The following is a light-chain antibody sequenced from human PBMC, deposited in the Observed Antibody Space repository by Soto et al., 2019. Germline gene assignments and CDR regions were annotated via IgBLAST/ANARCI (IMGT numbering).Light chain of an antibody. CDR3: QSYDSSLSDPFV. CDR1: SSNIGAGSD. J-gene: IGLJ1*01. V-gene: IGLV1-40*01. CDR2: GNN. Sequence: QAVVTQPPSVSGAPGHGVTISCAGSSSNIGAGSDVNWYQVVPGLAPKLLIFGNNIRPSGVPDRFSGSKSGTSASLAITGLRADDEADYFCQSYDSSLSDPFVFGTGTKLTVL.